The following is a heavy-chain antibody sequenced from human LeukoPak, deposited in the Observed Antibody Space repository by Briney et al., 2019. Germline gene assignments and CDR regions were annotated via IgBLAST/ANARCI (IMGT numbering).Heavy chain of an antibody. J-gene: IGHJ5*02. V-gene: IGHV1-2*06. Sequence: ASVKVSFKASGYTFTVYYMHWVRQAPGQGLEWMGRINPNSGGTNYAQKFQGRVTMTRDTSISTAYMELSRLRSDDTAVYYCAREDRYYYDSSGYMWFDPWGQGTLVTVSS. CDR2: INPNSGGT. CDR3: AREDRYYYDSSGYMWFDP. D-gene: IGHD3-22*01. CDR1: GYTFTVYY.